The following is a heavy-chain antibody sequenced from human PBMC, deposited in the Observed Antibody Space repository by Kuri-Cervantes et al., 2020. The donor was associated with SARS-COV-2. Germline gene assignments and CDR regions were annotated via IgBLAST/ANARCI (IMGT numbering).Heavy chain of an antibody. CDR1: GGSISSSSYY. CDR2: IYYSGST. D-gene: IGHD6-19*01. J-gene: IGHJ6*02. V-gene: IGHV4-39*01. CDR3: ARGVGGAVAGTLRTIYYYDGMEV. Sequence: AGSLSLSCTVSGGSISSSSYYWGWIRQPPGKGLEWIGCIYYSGSTYYNPSLKSRVTISVDTSKNQFSLKLSSVTAADTAVYYCARGVGGAVAGTLRTIYYYDGMEVWGQGTTVTVSS.